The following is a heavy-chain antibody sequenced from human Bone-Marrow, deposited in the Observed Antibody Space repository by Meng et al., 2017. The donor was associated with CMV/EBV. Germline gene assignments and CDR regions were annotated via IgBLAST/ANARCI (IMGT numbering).Heavy chain of an antibody. CDR3: ARVKDGDYHSFDY. CDR1: GFTFSRYS. Sequence: GESLKISCAASGFTFSRYSMNWVRQAPGKGLEWVSYISRSSDYIYYVDSVKGRFTISRDNAENSLYLQMNSLRAEDTAVYYCARVKDGDYHSFDYWAQGTLVTVSS. V-gene: IGHV3-21*06. D-gene: IGHD4-17*01. CDR2: ISRSSDYI. J-gene: IGHJ4*02.